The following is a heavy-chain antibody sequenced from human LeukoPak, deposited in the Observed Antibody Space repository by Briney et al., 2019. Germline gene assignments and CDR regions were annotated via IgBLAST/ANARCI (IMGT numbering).Heavy chain of an antibody. V-gene: IGHV3-48*03. CDR3: ARVGVVVAATGNLWFDP. Sequence: GGSLRLSCAGSGFTFSSYEMNWVRQAPGKGLEWVSYISSSGTTIYYADSVKGRFTISRDNAKNSLYLQMNSLRAEGTAVYYCARVGVVVAATGNLWFDPWGQGTLVTVSS. D-gene: IGHD2-15*01. CDR1: GFTFSSYE. J-gene: IGHJ5*02. CDR2: ISSSGTTI.